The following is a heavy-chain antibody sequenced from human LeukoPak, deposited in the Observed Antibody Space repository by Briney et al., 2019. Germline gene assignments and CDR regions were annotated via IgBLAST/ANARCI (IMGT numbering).Heavy chain of an antibody. CDR2: ISGIGYST. J-gene: IGHJ3*02. D-gene: IGHD3-22*01. CDR3: AKDRDTYYYDSAGPGPDAFDI. V-gene: IGHV3-23*01. CDR1: GFIFSRYA. Sequence: GGSLRLSCAASGFIFSRYAMSWVHQAAGKGLEWVSIISGIGYSTYCADSVKGRFTISRDNSKNTLYLQMNSLRAEDTAVYYCAKDRDTYYYDSAGPGPDAFDIWGQGTMVTV.